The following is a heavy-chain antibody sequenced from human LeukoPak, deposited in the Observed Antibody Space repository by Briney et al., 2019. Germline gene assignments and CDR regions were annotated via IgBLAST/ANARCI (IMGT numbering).Heavy chain of an antibody. CDR2: IWYDGSNK. CDR3: ARGPSSSRGYYYGMDV. J-gene: IGHJ6*02. Sequence: GGSLRLSCAASGFAFSSYGMHGVGQAPGRGRGGVAVIWYDGSNKYYADSVKGRFTISRGNSKNTLYLKMNSLRGEDTAVYYCARGPSSSRGYYYGMDVWGQGTTVTVSS. CDR1: GFAFSSYG. V-gene: IGHV3-33*01. D-gene: IGHD6-13*01.